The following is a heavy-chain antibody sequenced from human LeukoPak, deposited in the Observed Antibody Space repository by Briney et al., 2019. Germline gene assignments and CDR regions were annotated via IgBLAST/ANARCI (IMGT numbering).Heavy chain of an antibody. J-gene: IGHJ2*01. Sequence: KSSETLSLTCTVSGGSISSGSYYWSWIRQPAGKGLEWIGRIYTSGSTNYNPSLKSRVTISVDTSKNQFSLKLSSVTAADTAVYYCARDRGYYDSSGVGTYIKNAIYWYFDLWGRGTLVTVSS. V-gene: IGHV4-61*02. CDR2: IYTSGST. CDR1: GGSISSGSYY. CDR3: ARDRGYYDSSGVGTYIKNAIYWYFDL. D-gene: IGHD3-22*01.